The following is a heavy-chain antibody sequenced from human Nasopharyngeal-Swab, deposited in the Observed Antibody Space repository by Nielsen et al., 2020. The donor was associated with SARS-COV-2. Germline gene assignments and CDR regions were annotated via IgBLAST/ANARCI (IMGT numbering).Heavy chain of an antibody. CDR1: GGSISSGSYH. CDR2: IYTSGST. Sequence: SETLSLTCTVSGGSISSGSYHWSWIRQPAGKGLEWIGRIYTSGSTNYNPSLKSRVTISVDTSKNQFSLKLSSVPAADTAVYYCARVYYDSSGYREDWGQGTLVTVSS. J-gene: IGHJ4*02. CDR3: ARVYYDSSGYRED. D-gene: IGHD3-22*01. V-gene: IGHV4-61*02.